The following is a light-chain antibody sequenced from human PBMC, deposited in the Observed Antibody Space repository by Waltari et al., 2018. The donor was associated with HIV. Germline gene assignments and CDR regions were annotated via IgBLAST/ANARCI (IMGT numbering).Light chain of an antibody. V-gene: IGKV3-11*01. J-gene: IGKJ4*01. CDR3: QQRHDWLPLT. Sequence: EIVLTQSPATLSLSPGDRAILSCRASQSVSNYLAWYQQKPGQSPRLLIYDSTHRATGIPARFSGSGSTTDFTLTISSLEPADFGVDYCQQRHDWLPLTFGGGTKVEI. CDR2: DST. CDR1: QSVSNY.